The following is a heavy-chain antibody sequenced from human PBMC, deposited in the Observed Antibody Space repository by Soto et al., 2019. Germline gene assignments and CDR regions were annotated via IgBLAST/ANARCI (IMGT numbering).Heavy chain of an antibody. CDR2: IIPIFGTA. CDR3: ARSTVGGFDP. Sequence: ASVKVSCKASGGTFSSYAISWVRQAPGQGLEWMGGIIPIFGTASYAQKFQGRVTITADESTSTAYMELSSLRSEDTAVYYCARSTVGGFDPWGQGTLVTVSS. J-gene: IGHJ5*02. V-gene: IGHV1-69*13. D-gene: IGHD4-4*01. CDR1: GGTFSSYA.